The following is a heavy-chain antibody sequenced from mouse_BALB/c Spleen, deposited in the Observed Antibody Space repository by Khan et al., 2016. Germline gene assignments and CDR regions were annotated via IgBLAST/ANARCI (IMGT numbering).Heavy chain of an antibody. CDR2: ILPGTDST. V-gene: IGHV1-9*01. CDR1: GYTFSRYW. Sequence: QVQLQQSGAEQMKPGASVKISCKASGYTFSRYWIDWIKARPGHGLQWIGEILPGTDSTNYNDTFKGKAAFTAESSSSTAYIQRNSLTSEDSAVCYCARGAAWGPGTLVTVSA. CDR3: ARGAA. J-gene: IGHJ3*01.